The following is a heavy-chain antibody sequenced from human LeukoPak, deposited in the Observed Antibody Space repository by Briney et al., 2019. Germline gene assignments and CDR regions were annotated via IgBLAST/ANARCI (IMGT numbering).Heavy chain of an antibody. CDR1: GYAFTGYY. CDR2: ISAQNGNT. J-gene: IGHJ4*02. D-gene: IGHD5-12*01. CDR3: ARESNGGYGFDY. Sequence: GASVKVSCKASGYAFTGYYMHWVRQAPGQGLEWMGWISAQNGNTNYVQQFLGRVTMTRGTSASTAYMELRSLKSDDKAVYYCARESNGGYGFDYWGQGTLVTVAS. V-gene: IGHV1-18*04.